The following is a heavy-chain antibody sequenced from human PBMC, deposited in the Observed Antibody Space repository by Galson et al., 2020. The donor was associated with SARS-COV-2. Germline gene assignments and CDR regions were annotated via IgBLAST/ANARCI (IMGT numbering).Heavy chain of an antibody. D-gene: IGHD6-6*01. J-gene: IGHJ4*02. CDR3: AREAGDVSEYISAYYFDY. Sequence: GGSLRLSCAASGFTFNNYGFHWVRQAPGKGLEWVAVIWYDGFNKYYADSVKGRFTISRDHSKNTLYLQLTSLRVEDTAVYYCAREAGDVSEYISAYYFDYWGQGTLVTVSS. V-gene: IGHV3-33*01. CDR1: GFTFNNYG. CDR2: IWYDGFNK.